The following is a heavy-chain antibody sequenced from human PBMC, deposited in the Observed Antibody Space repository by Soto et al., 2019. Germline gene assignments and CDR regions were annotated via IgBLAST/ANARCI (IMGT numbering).Heavy chain of an antibody. V-gene: IGHV1-69*12. D-gene: IGHD2-15*01. CDR2: IIPICGTA. CDR1: GVPFSSYA. CDR3: AGEKIYCSGGSCYQYYLDY. Sequence: QVQLVQSGAEVKKPGSSVKVSCKASGVPFSSYAISWVRQAPGQGLEWMGGIIPICGTANYAQKFQGRVTITADESTSTAYMELSSLRSEDTAVYYCAGEKIYCSGGSCYQYYLDYLGQGTLVTVCS. J-gene: IGHJ4*02.